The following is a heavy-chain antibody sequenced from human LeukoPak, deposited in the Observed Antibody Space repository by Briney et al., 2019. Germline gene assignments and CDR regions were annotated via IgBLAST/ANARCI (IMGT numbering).Heavy chain of an antibody. Sequence: GGSLRLSCTASGFTMEDYGMSWVRQVPGKGLEWVSGINWNGARTGYADSVKGRFTISRDNAKNSLYLQMNSLKTEDTAVYYCTTEGLGYCSSTSCYAGIADDYWGQGTLVTVSS. J-gene: IGHJ4*02. D-gene: IGHD2-2*01. CDR2: INWNGART. CDR1: GFTMEDYG. CDR3: TTEGLGYCSSTSCYAGIADDY. V-gene: IGHV3-20*04.